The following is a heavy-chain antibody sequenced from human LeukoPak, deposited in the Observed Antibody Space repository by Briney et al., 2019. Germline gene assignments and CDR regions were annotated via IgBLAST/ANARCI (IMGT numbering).Heavy chain of an antibody. J-gene: IGHJ6*03. V-gene: IGHV4-4*07. Sequence: SETLSLTCTVSGGSISSYYWSWIRQPAGKGLEWIGRIYTSGSTDYNPSLKSRVTMSVDTSKNQFSLKLSSVTAADTAVYYCATGITGTTVAGYYYMDVRGKGTTVTVSS. CDR2: IYTSGST. D-gene: IGHD1-20*01. CDR1: GGSISSYY. CDR3: ATGITGTTVAGYYYMDV.